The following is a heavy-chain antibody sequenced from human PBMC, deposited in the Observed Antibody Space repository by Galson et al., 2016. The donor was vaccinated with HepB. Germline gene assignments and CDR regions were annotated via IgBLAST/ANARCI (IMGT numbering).Heavy chain of an antibody. CDR1: GFTFGTFA. J-gene: IGHJ1*01. V-gene: IGHV3-23*01. D-gene: IGHD2-15*01. Sequence: SLRLSCADSGFTFGTFAMTWVRQAPGKGLEWVSIISGSGDSTNYAEPVNGRLTISRDNSISTLYPHTHSLIAEDTAVYYCSKAGYCSHLTCPLEHWGQGTLVTVSS. CDR3: SKAGYCSHLTCPLEH. CDR2: ISGSGDST.